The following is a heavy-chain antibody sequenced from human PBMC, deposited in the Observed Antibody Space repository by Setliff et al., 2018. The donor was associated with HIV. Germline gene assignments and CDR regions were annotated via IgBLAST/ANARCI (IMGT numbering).Heavy chain of an antibody. CDR1: GGSISSSNYY. CDR3: ARGFREYYDSSGYFLNWFDP. D-gene: IGHD3-22*01. V-gene: IGHV4-39*07. Sequence: PSETLSLTCAVSGGSISSSNYYWSWIRQPPGKGLEWIGEINHSGSSNYNPSLKSRVTISVDTSKTQFSLNLSSVTAADTAVYYCARGFREYYDSSGYFLNWFDPWGQGTLVTVSS. CDR2: INHSGSS. J-gene: IGHJ5*02.